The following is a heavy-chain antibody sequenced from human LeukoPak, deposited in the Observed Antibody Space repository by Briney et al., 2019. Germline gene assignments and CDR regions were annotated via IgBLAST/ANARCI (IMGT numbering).Heavy chain of an antibody. Sequence: GGSLRLSCAASGFTFSSYDMHWVRQATGKGLEWVSAIGTAGDTYYPGSVKGRFTISRENAKNSLYLQMNSLRAGDTAVYYCARGVDSPGIAAAGTGATFDYWGQGTLVTVSS. D-gene: IGHD6-13*01. CDR2: IGTAGDT. V-gene: IGHV3-13*01. CDR3: ARGVDSPGIAAAGTGATFDY. J-gene: IGHJ4*02. CDR1: GFTFSSYD.